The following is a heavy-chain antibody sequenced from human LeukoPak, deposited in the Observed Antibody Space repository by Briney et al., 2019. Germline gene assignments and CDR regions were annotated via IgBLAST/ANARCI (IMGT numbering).Heavy chain of an antibody. CDR3: AKELPGVGLFDS. CDR2: FYARGNS. D-gene: IGHD2-21*02. V-gene: IGHV4-4*07. Sequence: SETLSLTCTVSGASISAYYWNWIRQPAGKGLEWIGHFYARGNSNYNPSLKSRVTMSVDTSKSHFSLKLRSVTAADSAVYYCAKELPGVGLFDSWGLGTLVTVSS. J-gene: IGHJ4*01. CDR1: GASISAYY.